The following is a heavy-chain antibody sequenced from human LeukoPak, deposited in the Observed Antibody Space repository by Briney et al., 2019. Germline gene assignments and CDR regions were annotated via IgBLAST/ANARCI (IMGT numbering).Heavy chain of an antibody. CDR2: IYYSGSP. Sequence: MASETLSLTCTVSGGSISSYYWGWIRQPPGKGLEWIASIYYSGSPYYNPSLKSRVTISVDTSKNQFSLKLSSVTAADTAVYCARGGYSSSWYVYYYMDVWGKGTTVTVSS. D-gene: IGHD6-13*01. V-gene: IGHV4-39*07. CDR3: ARGGYSSSWYVYYYMDV. CDR1: GGSISSYY. J-gene: IGHJ6*03.